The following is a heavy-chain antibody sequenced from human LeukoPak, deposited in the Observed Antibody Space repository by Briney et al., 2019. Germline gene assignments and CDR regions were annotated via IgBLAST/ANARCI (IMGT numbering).Heavy chain of an antibody. CDR1: GFTLSSYA. Sequence: GGSLRLSCAASGFTLSSYAMSWVRQAPGKGLEWVSLISGNAGSTYYADSVKGRFTISRDNSKNTLYLQMNSLRAEDTAVYYCARVTSSGYYYYYYGMDVWGQGTTVTVSS. CDR3: ARVTSSGYYYYYYGMDV. V-gene: IGHV3-23*01. D-gene: IGHD3-22*01. CDR2: ISGNAGST. J-gene: IGHJ6*02.